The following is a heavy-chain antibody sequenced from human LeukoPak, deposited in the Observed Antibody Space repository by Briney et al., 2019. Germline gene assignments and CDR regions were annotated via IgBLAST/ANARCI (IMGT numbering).Heavy chain of an antibody. Sequence: PGGSLRLSCAASGFTVSSNYMSWVRQAPGKGLECVSVLYSGGNTYYADSVKGRFTISRDNSKNTLYLQMNSLRAEDTAVYYCATAPRENYYFMFHYWGQGTLVTVSS. CDR2: LYSGGNT. CDR3: ATAPRENYYFMFHY. J-gene: IGHJ4*02. CDR1: GFTVSSNY. V-gene: IGHV3-53*01. D-gene: IGHD1-26*01.